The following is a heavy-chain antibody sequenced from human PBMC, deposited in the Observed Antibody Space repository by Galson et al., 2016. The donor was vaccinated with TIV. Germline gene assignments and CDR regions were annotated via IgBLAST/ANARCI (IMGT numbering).Heavy chain of an antibody. CDR2: IFPNDSDI. Sequence: QSGAEVKKPGESLKISCKDSGYNFRSYWIAWVRQMPGKGFEWLGIIFPNDSDIRYSPYFRGLVTMSAHKSTSTAHLQCSSLKASDTALYYCARMSRLGALDVWGQGTMVIGSS. CDR1: GYNFRSYW. V-gene: IGHV5-51*03. CDR3: ARMSRLGALDV. J-gene: IGHJ3*01. D-gene: IGHD3-16*01.